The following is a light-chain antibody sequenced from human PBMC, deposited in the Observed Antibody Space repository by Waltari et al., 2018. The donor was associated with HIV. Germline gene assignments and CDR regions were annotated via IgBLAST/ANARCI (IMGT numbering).Light chain of an antibody. CDR2: EVT. CDR1: NSDVGGYGY. CDR3: SSYTATTAIL. V-gene: IGLV2-14*01. Sequence: QSVLTQPASVSGSPGQSITISCTGTNSDVGGYGYVSWYQQHPGKAPKLLIYEVTHRPSGISSRFSCSKSGNTASMTISGLQAEDEADYYCSSYTATTAILFGGGTKVTVL. J-gene: IGLJ3*02.